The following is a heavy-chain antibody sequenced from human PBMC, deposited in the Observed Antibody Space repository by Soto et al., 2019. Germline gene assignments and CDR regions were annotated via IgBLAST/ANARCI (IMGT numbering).Heavy chain of an antibody. D-gene: IGHD6-6*01. Sequence: ASVKVSCKASGYTFTGYYLHWVRQAPGQGLEYMGWINPNTGGTKYTQKFQGRVTMTRDTSTSTAYMELSSLSSDDTAVFYCARSLSTIGARPDYWGQGTLVTVSS. CDR1: GYTFTGYY. J-gene: IGHJ4*02. CDR3: ARSLSTIGARPDY. CDR2: INPNTGGT. V-gene: IGHV1-2*02.